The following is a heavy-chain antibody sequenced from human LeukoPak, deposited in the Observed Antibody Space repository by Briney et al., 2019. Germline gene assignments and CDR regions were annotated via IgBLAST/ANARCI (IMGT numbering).Heavy chain of an antibody. CDR2: INPNSGGT. V-gene: IGHV1-2*02. CDR3: ARVKYYYDSSGYSVFDY. Sequence: ASVKVSCKASGYTFTGYYMHWVRQAPGQGLEWMAWINPNSGGTNYAQKFQGRVTMTRDTSISTAYMELSRLRSDDTAVYYCARVKYYYDSSGYSVFDYWGQGTLVTVSS. CDR1: GYTFTGYY. D-gene: IGHD3-22*01. J-gene: IGHJ4*02.